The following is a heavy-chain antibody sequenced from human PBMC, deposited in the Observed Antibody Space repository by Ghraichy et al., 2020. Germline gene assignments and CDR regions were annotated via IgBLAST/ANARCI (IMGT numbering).Heavy chain of an antibody. V-gene: IGHV2-5*02. Sequence: SSPTLVKPTQTLTLTCTFSGFSLSTSGVGVGWIRQPPGKALEWLALIYWDDDKRYSPSLKSRLTITKDTSKNQVVLTMTNMDPVDTATYYCAHSGYDILTGYFDYWGQGTLVTVSS. D-gene: IGHD3-9*01. J-gene: IGHJ4*02. CDR3: AHSGYDILTGYFDY. CDR2: IYWDDDK. CDR1: GFSLSTSGVG.